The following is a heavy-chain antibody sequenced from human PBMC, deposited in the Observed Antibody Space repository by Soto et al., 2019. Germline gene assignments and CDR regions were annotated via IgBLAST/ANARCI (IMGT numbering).Heavy chain of an antibody. CDR1: GYTFTAYY. D-gene: IGHD2-21*01. CDR3: ATSEKRDWHTY. J-gene: IGHJ4*02. CDR2: INPNSGGT. Sequence: QVQLVQSGAEVKKPGASVKVSCKASGYTFTAYYIHWVRQAPGQGLEWMGWINPNSGGTNYAQKLQGRVTMTRDTSISTAYMELSRLRSDDTAVHYCATSEKRDWHTYWGQGTLVTVSS. V-gene: IGHV1-2*02.